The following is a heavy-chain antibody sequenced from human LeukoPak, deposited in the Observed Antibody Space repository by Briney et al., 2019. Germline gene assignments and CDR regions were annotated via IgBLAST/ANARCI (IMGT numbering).Heavy chain of an antibody. D-gene: IGHD3-22*01. CDR1: GFTFDDYA. CDR2: DSGDGGST. Sequence: GGSLRLSCAVSGFTFDDYAMHWVRQAPGRGLEWVSLDSGDGGSTYYADSVKGRFTISRDNSKNSLYLQMNRLRTEDTALYYCAKGQQRYYYDSSGYPFDYWGQGTLVTVSS. V-gene: IGHV3-43*02. CDR3: AKGQQRYYYDSSGYPFDY. J-gene: IGHJ4*02.